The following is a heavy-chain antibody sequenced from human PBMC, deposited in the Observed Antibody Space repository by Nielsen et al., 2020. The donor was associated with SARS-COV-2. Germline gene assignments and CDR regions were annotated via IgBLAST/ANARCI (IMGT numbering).Heavy chain of an antibody. Sequence: GESLKISCAASGFTFSKFPMHWVRQAPGKGLEWLAIISYGGDNEHYADSVKGRFSVSRDNSKETLHLQMNGLNPEDTGVYFCARETLDHTSSFVDHWGQGTLVTVSS. CDR2: ISYGGDNE. V-gene: IGHV3-30-3*01. J-gene: IGHJ5*02. D-gene: IGHD1-1*01. CDR1: GFTFSKFP. CDR3: ARETLDHTSSFVDH.